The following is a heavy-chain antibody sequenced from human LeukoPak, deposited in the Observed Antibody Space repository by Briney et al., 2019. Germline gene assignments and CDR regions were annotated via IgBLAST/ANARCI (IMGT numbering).Heavy chain of an antibody. CDR2: ISSSSSYI. Sequence: PGGSLRLSCAASGFTFSSYSMNWVRQAPGKRLEWVSFISSSSSYIYYADSVKGRFTISRDNAKNSLYLQMNSLRAEDTAVYYCARGEYTYGDYYYYMDVWGKGTTVTVSS. J-gene: IGHJ6*03. CDR1: GFTFSSYS. V-gene: IGHV3-21*01. D-gene: IGHD5-18*01. CDR3: ARGEYTYGDYYYYMDV.